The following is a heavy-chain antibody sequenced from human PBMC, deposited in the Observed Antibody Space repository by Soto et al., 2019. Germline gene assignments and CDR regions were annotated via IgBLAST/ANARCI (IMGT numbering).Heavy chain of an antibody. D-gene: IGHD1-26*01. J-gene: IGHJ6*02. CDR1: RYSCTLYS. CDR3: ARRVGPVSFYYGMDV. CDR2: IYPGDSDT. V-gene: IGHV5-51*01. Sequence: PGESLTLSFTGSRYSCTLYSIGCVRQMPGKGLEWMGIIYPGDSDTRYSPSFQGQVTISADKSISTAYLQWSSLKASDTAMYYCARRVGPVSFYYGMDVWGQVTTVTVSS.